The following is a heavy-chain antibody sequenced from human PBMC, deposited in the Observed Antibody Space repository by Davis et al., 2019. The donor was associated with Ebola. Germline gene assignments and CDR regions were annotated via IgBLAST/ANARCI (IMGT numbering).Heavy chain of an antibody. V-gene: IGHV4-4*07. D-gene: IGHD3-22*01. CDR2: LYTSGST. J-gene: IGHJ4*02. Sequence: PSETLSLTCTVSDASVSSYYWSWVRQPAGKGLEWIWRLYTSGSTVYNPSLKSRLTMSIDTSKNQISLKLSSVTAADTAVYYCVRESPYYYDSSGYYYIMDFWGQGTLVTVSS. CDR1: DASVSSYY. CDR3: VRESPYYYDSSGYYYIMDF.